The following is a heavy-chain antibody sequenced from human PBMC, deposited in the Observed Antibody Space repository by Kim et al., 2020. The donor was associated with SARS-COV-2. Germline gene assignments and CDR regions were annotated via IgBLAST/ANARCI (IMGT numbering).Heavy chain of an antibody. CDR1: GFTFDDYA. CDR2: ISWNSGSI. V-gene: IGHV3-9*01. Sequence: GGSLRLSCAASGFTFDDYAMHWVRQAPGKGLEWVSGISWNSGSIGYADSVKGRFTISRDNAKNSLYLQMNSLRAEDTALYYCAKGRIAVAEGSDYWGQGT. CDR3: AKGRIAVAEGSDY. D-gene: IGHD6-19*01. J-gene: IGHJ4*02.